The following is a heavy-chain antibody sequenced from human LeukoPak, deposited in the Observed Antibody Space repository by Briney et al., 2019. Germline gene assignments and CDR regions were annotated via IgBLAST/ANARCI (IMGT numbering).Heavy chain of an antibody. J-gene: IGHJ4*02. CDR3: AREGSVVVPHYYFDY. D-gene: IGHD2-2*01. CDR1: GFTFSDYY. V-gene: IGHV3-11*06. CDR2: ISSSSSYT. Sequence: GGSLRLSCAASGFTFSDYYMSWIRQAPGKGLEWVSYISSSSSYTNYADSVKGRFTISIDNAKKSLYMQMKSLRAEDTAVYYCAREGSVVVPHYYFDYWGQGTLVTVSS.